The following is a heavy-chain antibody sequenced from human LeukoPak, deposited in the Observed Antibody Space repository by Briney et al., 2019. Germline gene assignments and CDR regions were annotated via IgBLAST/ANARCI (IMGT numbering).Heavy chain of an antibody. CDR2: ISAYNGNT. CDR1: GYTFTSYG. Sequence: ASVKVSCKASGYTFTSYGISWVRQAPGQGLEWMGWISAYNGNTNYAQKLQGRVTMTTDTSTSTAYMELSSLRSEDTAVYYCARDETAARQALRWGQGSLVTVSS. V-gene: IGHV1-18*01. D-gene: IGHD6-13*01. CDR3: ARDETAARQALR. J-gene: IGHJ4*02.